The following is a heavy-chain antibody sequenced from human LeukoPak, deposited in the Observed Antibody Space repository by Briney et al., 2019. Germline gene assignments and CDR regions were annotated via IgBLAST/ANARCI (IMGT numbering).Heavy chain of an antibody. V-gene: IGHV3-23*01. CDR2: ITGSGGST. Sequence: GGSLRLSCVASGFTFSTYGMSWVRQAPGKGLEWVSAITGSGGSTYYADSVKGRFTISRDNSKNTLYLQMNSLRAEDTAVYYCAKSHTERSYFDYWGQGTLVTVSS. D-gene: IGHD5-24*01. CDR3: AKSHTERSYFDY. J-gene: IGHJ4*02. CDR1: GFTFSTYG.